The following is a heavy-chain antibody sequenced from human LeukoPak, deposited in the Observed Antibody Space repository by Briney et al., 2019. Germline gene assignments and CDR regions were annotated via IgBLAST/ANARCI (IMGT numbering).Heavy chain of an antibody. Sequence: ASVKVSCKASGYTFTSYGISWVRQAPGQGLEWMGWISAYNGNTNYAQKLQGRVTMTTDTSTSTAYMELRSLRSDDTAVYYCARDPGYMDYYYYGMDVWGQGTTVTVSS. CDR2: ISAYNGNT. CDR1: GYTFTSYG. D-gene: IGHD1-1*01. V-gene: IGHV1-18*01. J-gene: IGHJ6*02. CDR3: ARDPGYMDYYYYGMDV.